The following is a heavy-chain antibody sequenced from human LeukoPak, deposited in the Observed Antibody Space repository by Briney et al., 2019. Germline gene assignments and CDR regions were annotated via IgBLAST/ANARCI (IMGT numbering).Heavy chain of an antibody. D-gene: IGHD3-10*01. V-gene: IGHV4-34*01. Sequence: PSETLSLTCAVYGGSFSGYYWSWIRQPPGKGLAWIGEINHGGSTNYNPSLKSRVTISVDTSKNQFSLKLSSVTAADTAVYYCARIDYGSGTDYHFGMDVWGHGTTVIVSS. CDR3: ARIDYGSGTDYHFGMDV. J-gene: IGHJ6*02. CDR1: GGSFSGYY. CDR2: INHGGST.